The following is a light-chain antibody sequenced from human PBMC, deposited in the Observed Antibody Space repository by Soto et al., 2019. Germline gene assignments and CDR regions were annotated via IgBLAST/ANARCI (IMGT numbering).Light chain of an antibody. J-gene: IGLJ2*01. CDR3: SSYTISNTVI. Sequence: QSALTQPASVSGSPGQSITISCTGSSSDVGSYNYVSWYQHHPGKAPKLLIYDVTNRPSGVSSRFSGSKSGNTASLMISGLQAEDEADYSCSSYTISNTVILGGGTQLTVL. V-gene: IGLV2-14*01. CDR1: SSDVGSYNY. CDR2: DVT.